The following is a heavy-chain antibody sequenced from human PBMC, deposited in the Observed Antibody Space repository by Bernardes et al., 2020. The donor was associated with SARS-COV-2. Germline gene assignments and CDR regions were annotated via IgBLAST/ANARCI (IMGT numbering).Heavy chain of an antibody. V-gene: IGHV3-23*01. CDR2: ISCGGGST. CDR1: GFTFRNYA. CDR3: GGTIAYCGNGSCPK. Sequence: GGSLRLSCAASGFTFRNYAMSWVRQAPGKGLEWVSAISCGGGSTYYADSVKGRFTISRDNSKNTLYVQMNSLRAEDTAVYYCGGTIAYCGNGSCPKWGQGTLVTVSS. J-gene: IGHJ4*02. D-gene: IGHD2-15*01.